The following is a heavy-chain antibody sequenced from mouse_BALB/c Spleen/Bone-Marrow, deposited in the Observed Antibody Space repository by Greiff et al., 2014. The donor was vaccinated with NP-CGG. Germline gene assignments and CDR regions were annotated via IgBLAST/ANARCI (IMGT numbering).Heavy chain of an antibody. Sequence: QVQLQQPGAELARPGASVKLSCKASGYTFTSYWMQWVKQRPGQGLEWIGAIYPGDGDTRYTQKFKGKATLTADKSSSTAYMQLSSLASEDSAVYYCARVVRRREGFAYWGQGTLVTVSA. J-gene: IGHJ3*01. D-gene: IGHD2-14*01. CDR2: IYPGDGDT. V-gene: IGHV1-87*01. CDR1: GYTFTSYW. CDR3: ARVVRRREGFAY.